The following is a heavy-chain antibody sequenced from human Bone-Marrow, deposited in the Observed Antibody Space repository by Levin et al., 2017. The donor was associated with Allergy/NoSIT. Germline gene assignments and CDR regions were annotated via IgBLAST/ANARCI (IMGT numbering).Heavy chain of an antibody. CDR2: ISAGGNYI. V-gene: IGHV3-21*01. CDR1: GILFSSYD. J-gene: IGHJ6*02. D-gene: IGHD3-22*01. Sequence: SCAASGILFSSYDMNWVRQAPGKGLEWVSSISAGGNYIYYADSVKGRFTISRDNAKNSLFLQMNSLRAEDTAVYYCASWAMYHYDRSAFDYFYYAMDVWDQGTTVTVSS. CDR3: ASWAMYHYDRSAFDYFYYAMDV.